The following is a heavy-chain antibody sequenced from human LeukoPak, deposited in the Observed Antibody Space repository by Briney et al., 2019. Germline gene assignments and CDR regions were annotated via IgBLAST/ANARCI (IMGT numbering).Heavy chain of an antibody. J-gene: IGHJ4*02. V-gene: IGHV3-33*01. CDR1: GFTFSSYG. CDR3: AREIGIKPFDY. CDR2: IWYDGSNK. Sequence: TGGSLRLSCAASGFTFSSYGMHWVRQAPGKGLEWVAVIWYDGSNKYYADSVKGRFTISRDNSKNTLYLQMNSLRAEDTAVYYCAREIGIKPFDYWGQGTLVTVSS. D-gene: IGHD3-16*01.